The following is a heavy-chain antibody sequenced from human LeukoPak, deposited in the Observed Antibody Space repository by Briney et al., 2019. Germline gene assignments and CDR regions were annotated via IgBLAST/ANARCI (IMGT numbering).Heavy chain of an antibody. Sequence: GRSLRLSCAASGFTFSSYGMNWVRQAPGQGLEWVSSISSSRSYIYYADSVKGRFTISRDNAKNSLYLQMNSLRAEDTAVYYCARDGPIAGYSSSWYGGPHAFDIWGQGTMVTVSS. CDR1: GFTFSSYG. CDR2: ISSSRSYI. J-gene: IGHJ3*02. V-gene: IGHV3-21*01. D-gene: IGHD6-13*01. CDR3: ARDGPIAGYSSSWYGGPHAFDI.